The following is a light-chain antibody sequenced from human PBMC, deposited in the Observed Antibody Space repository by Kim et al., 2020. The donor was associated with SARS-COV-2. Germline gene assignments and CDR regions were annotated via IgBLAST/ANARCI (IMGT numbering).Light chain of an antibody. CDR3: NSRDSSTNHLI. Sequence: LGQTVRITCQGDSLRSYYASWYQQKPGQAPVVVIYGKNNRPSGIPDRFSGSTSGNTASLTITGAQAEDEADYYCNSRDSSTNHLIFGGGTQLTVL. CDR1: SLRSYY. J-gene: IGLJ2*01. CDR2: GKN. V-gene: IGLV3-19*01.